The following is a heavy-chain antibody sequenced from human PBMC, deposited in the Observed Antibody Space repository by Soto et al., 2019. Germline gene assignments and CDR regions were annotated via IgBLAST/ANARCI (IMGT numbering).Heavy chain of an antibody. Sequence: WGSLRLSCAVSGFAFSSCGMTWVCQAQGKGLEWVSAISGSGGSTYCADSVKGRFTISRDNSKNTLYLQMNSLRAEDTAVYYCSKDRSIAAAGTFDYWGQGTLVTVSS. V-gene: IGHV3-23*01. J-gene: IGHJ4*02. CDR3: SKDRSIAAAGTFDY. CDR2: ISGSGGST. CDR1: GFAFSSCG. D-gene: IGHD6-13*01.